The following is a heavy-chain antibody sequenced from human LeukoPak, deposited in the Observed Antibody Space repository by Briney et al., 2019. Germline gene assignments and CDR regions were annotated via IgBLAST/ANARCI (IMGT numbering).Heavy chain of an antibody. V-gene: IGHV4-34*01. CDR2: INHSGST. J-gene: IGHJ4*02. Sequence: SETLSLTCAVYGGSFSGYYWSWIRQLPGKGLEWIGEINHSGSTNYNPSLKSRVTISVDTSKNQFSLKLSSATAADTAVYYCASWERITMIVVAPSGFRYWGQGTLVTVSS. CDR3: ASWERITMIVVAPSGFRY. CDR1: GGSFSGYY. D-gene: IGHD3-22*01.